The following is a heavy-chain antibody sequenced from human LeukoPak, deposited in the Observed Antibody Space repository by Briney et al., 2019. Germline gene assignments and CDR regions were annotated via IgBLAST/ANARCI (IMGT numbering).Heavy chain of an antibody. J-gene: IGHJ4*02. CDR3: ARVSTPYSSSWLYYFDY. CDR1: GFTFSSYS. D-gene: IGHD6-13*01. Sequence: QPGGSLRLSCAASGFTFSSYSMNWVRQAPGKGMEWVSYISSSSSTIYYADSVKGRFTISRDNAKNSLYLQMNSLRDEDTAVYYCARVSTPYSSSWLYYFDYWGQGTLVTVSS. CDR2: ISSSSSTI. V-gene: IGHV3-48*02.